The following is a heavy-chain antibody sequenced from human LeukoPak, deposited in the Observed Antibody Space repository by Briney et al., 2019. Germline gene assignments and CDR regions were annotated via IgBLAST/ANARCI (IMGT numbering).Heavy chain of an antibody. CDR1: GYTFTSYY. V-gene: IGHV1-46*01. CDR3: AGEGVVVVPAANNWFDP. D-gene: IGHD2-2*01. J-gene: IGHJ5*02. CDR2: INPSGGST. Sequence: ASVKVSCKASGYTFTSYYMHWVRQAPGQGLEWMGIINPSGGSTSYAQKFQGRVTMTRDTSTSTVYMELSSLRSEDTAVYYCAGEGVVVVPAANNWFDPWGQGTLVTVSS.